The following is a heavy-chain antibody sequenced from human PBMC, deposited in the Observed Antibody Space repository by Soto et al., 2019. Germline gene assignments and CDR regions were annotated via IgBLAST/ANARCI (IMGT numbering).Heavy chain of an antibody. CDR2: IVVGSGNT. J-gene: IGHJ4*02. D-gene: IGHD4-17*01. CDR1: GFTFTSSA. Sequence: ASVKVSCKASGFTFTSSAVQWVRQARGQRLEWIGWIVVGSGNTNYAQKFQERVTITRDMSTSTAYMELSSLRSEDTAVYYCAADYVRSTTGSFGHFDYWGQGTLVTVSS. CDR3: AADYVRSTTGSFGHFDY. V-gene: IGHV1-58*01.